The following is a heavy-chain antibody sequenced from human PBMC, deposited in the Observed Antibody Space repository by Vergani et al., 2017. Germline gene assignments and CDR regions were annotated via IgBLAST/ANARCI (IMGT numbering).Heavy chain of an antibody. CDR1: GFTFEDYS. CDR2: ISWNSGYI. J-gene: IGHJ4*02. D-gene: IGHD2-2*01. V-gene: IGHV3-9*01. CDR3: TKGQVTVSAGHFDS. Sequence: EVQLVESGGHLAQPGRSLTLSCAASGFTFEDYSMHWVRQAPDRGLEWISGISWNSGYIGYADSVNGRFTISRDNAKTSLFLEMNSLRVDDTAIYYCTKGQVTVSAGHFDSWGRGILVTVSS.